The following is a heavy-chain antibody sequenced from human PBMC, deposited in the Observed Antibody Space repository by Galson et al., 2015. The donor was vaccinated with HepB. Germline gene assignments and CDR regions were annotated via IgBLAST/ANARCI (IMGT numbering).Heavy chain of an antibody. CDR3: ARDTVEGLAGWFAP. J-gene: IGHJ5*02. Sequence: SLRLSCAASGFTFSSYSMNWVRQAPGKGLEWVSSISSRSSYIYYAESVKGRFTISRDNAKNSLYLQMNSLRAEDTAVYYCARDTVEGLAGWFAPWGQGTLVTVSS. V-gene: IGHV3-21*01. CDR2: ISSRSSYI. CDR1: GFTFSSYS. D-gene: IGHD6-13*01.